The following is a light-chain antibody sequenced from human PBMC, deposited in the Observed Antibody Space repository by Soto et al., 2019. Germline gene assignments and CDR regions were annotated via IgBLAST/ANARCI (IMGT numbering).Light chain of an antibody. Sequence: IQLTQSPSSLSASVVDRATITCRASQGISSYLGWYQQKPGKAPNLLIYDASTLHSGVPSRFSGGGSGTDFTLTISSLQPEDFAIYYCQQVNVYPSTFGGGTKVDIK. CDR2: DAS. CDR1: QGISSY. V-gene: IGKV1-9*01. J-gene: IGKJ4*01. CDR3: QQVNVYPST.